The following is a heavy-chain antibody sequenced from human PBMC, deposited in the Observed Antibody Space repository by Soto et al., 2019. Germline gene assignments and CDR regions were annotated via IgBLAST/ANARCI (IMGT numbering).Heavy chain of an antibody. J-gene: IGHJ4*02. CDR3: ARGSPYGDYLDY. V-gene: IGHV4-39*07. Sequence: ASETLSLTCTVSGGSISSSSYYWGWIRQPPGKGLEWIGEINHSGSTNYNPSLKSRVTISVDTSKNQFSLKLSSVTAADTAVYYCARGSPYGDYLDYWGQGTLVTVSS. CDR1: GGSISSSSYY. CDR2: INHSGST. D-gene: IGHD4-17*01.